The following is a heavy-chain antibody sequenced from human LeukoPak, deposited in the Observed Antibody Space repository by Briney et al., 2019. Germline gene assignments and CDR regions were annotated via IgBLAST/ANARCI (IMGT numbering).Heavy chain of an antibody. CDR1: GGSISNSNW. D-gene: IGHD3-9*01. Sequence: SETLSLTCAVSGGSISNSNWWSWVRQPPGKGLEWIGEIYHSGSTNYNPSLKSRVTMSVDTSKNQFSLKLNSVTAADTAVYYCARDPYYDILTGYLIRGTFDIWGLGTMVTVSS. V-gene: IGHV4-4*02. CDR2: IYHSGST. J-gene: IGHJ3*02. CDR3: ARDPYYDILTGYLIRGTFDI.